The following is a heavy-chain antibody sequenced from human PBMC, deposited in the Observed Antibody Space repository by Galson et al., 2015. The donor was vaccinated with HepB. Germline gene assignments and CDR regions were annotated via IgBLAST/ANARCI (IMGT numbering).Heavy chain of an antibody. CDR3: VKQSIVGAMGWFDP. J-gene: IGHJ5*02. CDR1: GFTFSSYA. CDR2: ISSNGGST. V-gene: IGHV3-64D*06. D-gene: IGHD1-26*01. Sequence: SLRLSCAASGFTFSSYAMHWVRQAPGKGLEYVSAISSNGGSTYYADSVKGRFTISRDNSKNTLYLQMSSLRAEDTAVYYCVKQSIVGAMGWFDPWGQGTLVTVSS.